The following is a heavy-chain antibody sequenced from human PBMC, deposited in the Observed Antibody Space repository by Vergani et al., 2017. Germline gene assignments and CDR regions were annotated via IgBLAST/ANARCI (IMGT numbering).Heavy chain of an antibody. D-gene: IGHD6-13*01. CDR2: ILGSGTA. CDR1: GASMSSVGYY. CDR3: ARVSKAAGYNGPDS. Sequence: QVKLQESGPGLLKPSQTLSLTCTVSGASMSSVGYYWTWIRQSAGKRLEWIGDILGSGTANYNPSFQGRVSMSVATSKNQFSLTLSSVNATDTAVYYCARVSKAAGYNGPDSWGQGTRVTVSS. V-gene: IGHV4-61*02. J-gene: IGHJ4*02.